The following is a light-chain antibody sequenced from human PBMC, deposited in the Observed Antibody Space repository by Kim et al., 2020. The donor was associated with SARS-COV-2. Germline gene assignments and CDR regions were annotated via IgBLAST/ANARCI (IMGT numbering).Light chain of an antibody. CDR3: CSYAGSSTLVV. J-gene: IGLJ2*01. V-gene: IGLV2-23*01. CDR2: EGS. Sequence: QSASVSGSPGQSITISCTGTSSDVGSYNLVSWYQQHPGKAPKLMIYEGSKRPSGVSNRFSGSKSGNTASLTISGLQAEDEADYYCCSYAGSSTLVVFGGGTQLTVL. CDR1: SSDVGSYNL.